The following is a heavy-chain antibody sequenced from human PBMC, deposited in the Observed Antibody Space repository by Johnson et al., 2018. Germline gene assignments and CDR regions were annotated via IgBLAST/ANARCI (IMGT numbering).Heavy chain of an antibody. CDR2: VHYSGTT. Sequence: QVQLQESGPGLVQPSETLSLTCTVSTDSMSNYNWNWIRQSPGKGLEWIGYVHYSGTTHYNPSLKSRVTMSLDTSKNQFSLKLNSVTAADAAVYFCARYQRVYFYDGRGSPGGLIGFDPWGQGIMVIVSS. J-gene: IGHJ5*02. D-gene: IGHD3-22*01. V-gene: IGHV4-59*01. CDR1: TDSMSNYN. CDR3: ARYQRVYFYDGRGSPGGLIGFDP.